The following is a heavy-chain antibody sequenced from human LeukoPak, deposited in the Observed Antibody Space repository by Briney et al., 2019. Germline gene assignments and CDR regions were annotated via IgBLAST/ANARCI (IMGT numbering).Heavy chain of an antibody. CDR2: IWYDGSNK. J-gene: IGHJ6*02. Sequence: GRSLRLSCAASGFTFSSYGMHWVRQAPGKGLEWVAVIWYDGSNKYYADSVKGRFTISRDNSKNTLYLQMNSLRAEDTAVYYCARVDCSSTSCYRHYYYGMDVWGQGTTVTVSS. CDR1: GFTFSSYG. D-gene: IGHD2-2*02. CDR3: ARVDCSSTSCYRHYYYGMDV. V-gene: IGHV3-33*01.